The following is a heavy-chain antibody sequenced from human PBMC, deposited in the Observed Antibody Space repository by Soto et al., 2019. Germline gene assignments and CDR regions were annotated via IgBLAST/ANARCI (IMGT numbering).Heavy chain of an antibody. CDR3: AKDFWSGYYGNYYGMDV. CDR2: ISGSGGST. V-gene: IGHV3-23*01. J-gene: IGHJ6*02. D-gene: IGHD3-3*01. Sequence: PGGSLRLSCAASGFTFSSYAMSWVRQAPGKGLEWVSAISGSGGSTYYADSVKGRFTISRDNSKNTLYLQMNSLRAEDTAVYYCAKDFWSGYYGNYYGMDVWGQGTTVTVSS. CDR1: GFTFSSYA.